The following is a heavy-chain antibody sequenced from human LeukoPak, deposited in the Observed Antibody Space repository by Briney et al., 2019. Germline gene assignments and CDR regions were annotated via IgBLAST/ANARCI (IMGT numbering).Heavy chain of an antibody. CDR3: ARADSSSLDY. J-gene: IGHJ4*02. CDR2: INPNSGGT. Sequence: ASVKVSCKTSGYRFTGYYMHWVRQAPGQGLEWMGWINPNSGGTNYAQKFQGRVTMTRDTSISTACMELSRLRSDDTAVYYCARADSSSLDYWGQGTLVTVSS. D-gene: IGHD6-13*01. CDR1: GYRFTGYY. V-gene: IGHV1-2*02.